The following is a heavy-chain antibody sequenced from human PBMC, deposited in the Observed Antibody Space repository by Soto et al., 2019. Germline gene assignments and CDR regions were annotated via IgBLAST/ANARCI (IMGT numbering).Heavy chain of an antibody. Sequence: PSETLSLTCAVYGGSFSGYYWSWIRQPPGKGLEWIGEINHSGSTNYNPSLKSRVTISVDTSKNQFSLKLSSVTAADTAVYYCARGLVGYCSGGSCYFRGPFDYWGQGTLVTVSS. CDR2: INHSGST. CDR1: GGSFSGYY. CDR3: ARGLVGYCSGGSCYFRGPFDY. D-gene: IGHD2-15*01. J-gene: IGHJ4*02. V-gene: IGHV4-34*01.